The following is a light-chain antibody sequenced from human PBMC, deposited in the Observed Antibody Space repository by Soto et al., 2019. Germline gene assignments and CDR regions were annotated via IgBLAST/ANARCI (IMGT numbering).Light chain of an antibody. J-gene: IGKJ4*01. V-gene: IGKV1-27*01. CDR3: QKYNSAPLT. Sequence: DIQMTQSPSSLSASLGDRVTITCRASQGISVYLAWFQQKPGKVPKLLIYAASTLQSGVPSRFSGSGSGTECTLTISSLQPEDVATYYCQKYNSAPLTFGGGTKVEIK. CDR1: QGISVY. CDR2: AAS.